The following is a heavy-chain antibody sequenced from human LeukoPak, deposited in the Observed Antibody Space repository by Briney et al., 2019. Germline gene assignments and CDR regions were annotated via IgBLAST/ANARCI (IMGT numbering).Heavy chain of an antibody. CDR1: GGSISSSSYY. CDR2: IYYSGST. Sequence: KPSETLSLTCTVSGGSISSSSYYWGWIRQPPGKGLEWIGSIYYSGSTYYNPSLKSRVTISVDTSKNQFSLKLSSVTAADTAVYYCARGGAVAGRSFDIWGQGTMVTVSS. CDR3: ARGGAVAGRSFDI. D-gene: IGHD6-19*01. V-gene: IGHV4-39*07. J-gene: IGHJ3*02.